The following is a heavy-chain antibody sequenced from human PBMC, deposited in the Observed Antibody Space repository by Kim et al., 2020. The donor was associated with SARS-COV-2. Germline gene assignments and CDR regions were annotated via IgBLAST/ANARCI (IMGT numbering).Heavy chain of an antibody. Sequence: ASVKVSCKASGYTFTSYAMHWVRQAPGQRLEWMGWINAGNGNTKYSQKFQGRVTITRDTSASTAYMELSSLRSEDTAVYYCARDRRLHSSYGDYPYWYYGMDVWGQGTTVTVSS. D-gene: IGHD4-17*01. CDR2: INAGNGNT. V-gene: IGHV1-3*01. J-gene: IGHJ6*02. CDR1: GYTFTSYA. CDR3: ARDRRLHSSYGDYPYWYYGMDV.